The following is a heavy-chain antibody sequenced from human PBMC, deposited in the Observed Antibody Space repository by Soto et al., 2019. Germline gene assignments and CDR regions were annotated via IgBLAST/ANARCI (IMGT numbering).Heavy chain of an antibody. D-gene: IGHD2-2*01. CDR3: ARSQGSSTSLEIYYYYYYGMDV. V-gene: IGHV1-69*01. CDR2: IIPISETP. Sequence: QVQLVQSGAEVKKPGSSVKVSCKASGGTFSSYAISWVRQAPGQGLEWMGGIIPISETPNYAQKFQGRVTITADESKSTAYMELSRLRSEDTAVYYCARSQGSSTSLEIYYYYYYGMDVWGQGTTVTVSS. CDR1: GGTFSSYA. J-gene: IGHJ6*02.